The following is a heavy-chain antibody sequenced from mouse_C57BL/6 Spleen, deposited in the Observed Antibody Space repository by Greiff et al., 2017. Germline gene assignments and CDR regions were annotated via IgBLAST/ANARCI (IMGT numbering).Heavy chain of an antibody. Sequence: QVQLQQPGAELVKLGASVKLSCKASGYTFTSYWMQWVKQRPGQGLEWIGEIDPSDSYTNYNQKFKGKATLTVDTSSSTAYMQPSSLTSEDSAVYYCAKRAYYSKGWYFDVWGTGTTVTVSS. V-gene: IGHV1-50*01. CDR2: IDPSDSYT. CDR3: AKRAYYSKGWYFDV. CDR1: GYTFTSYW. J-gene: IGHJ1*03. D-gene: IGHD2-5*01.